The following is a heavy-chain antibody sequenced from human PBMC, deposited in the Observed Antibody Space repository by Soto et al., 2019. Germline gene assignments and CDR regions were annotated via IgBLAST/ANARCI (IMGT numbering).Heavy chain of an antibody. D-gene: IGHD2-15*01. CDR3: AAAPRY. V-gene: IGHV4-59*01. J-gene: IGHJ4*02. CDR2: IYGSGST. CDR1: GGSINSYY. Sequence: QVQLQESGPGLVKPSETLSLTCTVSGGSINSYYWSWIRQSPEKGLEWIGYIYGSGSTNYNPSLKSRVTISVDTSKNHFSLSLTSVTAADTAVYYCAAAPRYLVQGTLVTVSS.